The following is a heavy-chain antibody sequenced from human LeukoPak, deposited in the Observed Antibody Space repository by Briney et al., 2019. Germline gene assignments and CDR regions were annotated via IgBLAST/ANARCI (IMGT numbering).Heavy chain of an antibody. CDR2: INPNSGGT. Sequence: ASVKVSCKASGYTFTGYYMHWVRQAPGQGLEWMGRINPNSGGTNYAQKFQGRVTMTRDTSISTAYMELSRLRSDDTAVYYCARGSVAGYPDPLDIWGQGTMVTVSS. CDR3: ARGSVAGYPDPLDI. J-gene: IGHJ3*02. V-gene: IGHV1-2*06. CDR1: GYTFTGYY. D-gene: IGHD6-19*01.